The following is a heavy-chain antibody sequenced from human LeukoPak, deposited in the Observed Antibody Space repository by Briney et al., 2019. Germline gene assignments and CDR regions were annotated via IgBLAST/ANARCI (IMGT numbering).Heavy chain of an antibody. J-gene: IGHJ4*02. CDR2: IGGRGVSI. Sequence: PGGTLRLSCAASGFAFTVISYATSWGRHAPGKGMGWGSAIGGRGVSIYYAGSVRARFTISRESSKNTLYRQMSRLRAQDRPPYYCAPSTRILRSLDWLSASGDWGQGTPVTVSS. CDR3: APSTRILRSLDWLSASGD. V-gene: IGHV3-23*01. D-gene: IGHD3-3*01. CDR1: GFAFTVISYA.